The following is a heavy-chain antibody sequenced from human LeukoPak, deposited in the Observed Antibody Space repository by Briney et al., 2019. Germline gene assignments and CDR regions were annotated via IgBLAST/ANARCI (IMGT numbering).Heavy chain of an antibody. CDR1: GGSISSSSYY. J-gene: IGHJ4*02. CDR2: ISYSGST. V-gene: IGHV4-61*05. CDR3: ASAPHVNYFDF. D-gene: IGHD2/OR15-2a*01. Sequence: SETLSLTCIVSGGSISSSSYYWSWIRQPPGKGLEWIGYISYSGSTNYNPFLKSRVTISIDTSKNQFSLILSSVTAADTALYYCASAPHVNYFDFWGQGALVTVST.